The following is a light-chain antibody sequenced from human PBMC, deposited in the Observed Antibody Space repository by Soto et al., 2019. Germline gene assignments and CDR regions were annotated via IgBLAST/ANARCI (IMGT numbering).Light chain of an antibody. CDR3: CSYAGSNSIHVV. CDR1: SSDVGGYDY. V-gene: IGLV2-8*01. Sequence: QSALTQPPSASGSPGQSVTISCTGTSSDVGGYDYVSWYQQHPGKAPKLMIYEVIKRPSGVPDRFSGSKSGNTASLTVSGLQAQDEAEDYYCSYAGSNSIHVVFGGGTKLTVL. CDR2: EVI. J-gene: IGLJ2*01.